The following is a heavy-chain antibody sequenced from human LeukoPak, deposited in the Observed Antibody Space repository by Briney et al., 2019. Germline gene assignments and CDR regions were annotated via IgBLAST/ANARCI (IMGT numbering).Heavy chain of an antibody. CDR2: INHSGST. V-gene: IGHV4-34*01. CDR3: ARGDMYSSTVYYFDY. Sequence: SETLSLTCAVYGGSFSGYYWSWIRQPPGKGLEWIGEINHSGSTNYNPSLKSRVTISVDTSKNQFSLKLSSVTAADTAVYYCARGDMYSSTVYYFDYWGQGTLVTVSS. D-gene: IGHD6-13*01. J-gene: IGHJ4*02. CDR1: GGSFSGYY.